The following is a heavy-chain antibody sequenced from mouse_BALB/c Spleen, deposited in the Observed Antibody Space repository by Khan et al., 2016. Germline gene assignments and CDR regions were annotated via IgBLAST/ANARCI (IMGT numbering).Heavy chain of an antibody. CDR3: ARRAIYYDYAGFAY. CDR1: GYTFTNYG. J-gene: IGHJ3*01. D-gene: IGHD2-4*01. V-gene: IGHV9-3-1*01. Sequence: QIQLVQSGPELKKPGETVKISCKASGYTFTNYGMNWVKQAPGKGLKWMGWINTYTGEPTYADDFKGRFAFSLETSASTAYLQINNLKNEDTATYFCARRAIYYDYAGFAYGGQGTLVTVSA. CDR2: INTYTGEP.